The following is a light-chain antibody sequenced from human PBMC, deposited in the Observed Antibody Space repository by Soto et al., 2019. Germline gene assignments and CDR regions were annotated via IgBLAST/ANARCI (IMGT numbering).Light chain of an antibody. V-gene: IGLV1-40*01. Sequence: QSVLTQPPSMSGAPGQRVTISCTGSSSNIGAGFDVHWYQHLPGTAPKVLIYRNSNRPSGVPDRFSGSKSGTPASLAITGLQAEDEADYYCHSYDNSLSSYVFGTGTKVTVL. CDR3: HSYDNSLSSYV. CDR2: RNS. J-gene: IGLJ1*01. CDR1: SSNIGAGFD.